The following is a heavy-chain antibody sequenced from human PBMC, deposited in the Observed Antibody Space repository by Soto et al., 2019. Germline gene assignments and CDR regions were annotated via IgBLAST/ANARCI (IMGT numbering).Heavy chain of an antibody. CDR1: GDTFTDYY. CDR3: ARGGHVVVVTAALDY. V-gene: IGHV1-46*01. CDR2: VNPSGGHT. Sequence: QVQLMQSGAEVKKPGASVKVSCKASGDTFTDYYIHWVRQAPGQGLEWMGTVNPSGGHTTYAQHFLGRVTTTRDTSTSTLYMELTSLTSDDTAIYDCARGGHVVVVTAALDYWGQGTLVTVSS. J-gene: IGHJ4*02. D-gene: IGHD2-21*02.